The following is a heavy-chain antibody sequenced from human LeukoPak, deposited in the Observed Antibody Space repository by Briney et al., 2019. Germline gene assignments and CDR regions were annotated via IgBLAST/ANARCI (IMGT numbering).Heavy chain of an antibody. J-gene: IGHJ4*02. CDR2: IKTKTDGGTT. Sequence: GGSLRLSCAASGFTFSNAWMSWVRQAPGKGLEWVGRIKTKTDGGTTDYAAPVKGRFTISRDDSKTTLYLQMNSLKTEDTAVYYCTTSPEDPGLDYWGQGTLVTVSS. D-gene: IGHD2-15*01. CDR1: GFTFSNAW. V-gene: IGHV3-15*01. CDR3: TTSPEDPGLDY.